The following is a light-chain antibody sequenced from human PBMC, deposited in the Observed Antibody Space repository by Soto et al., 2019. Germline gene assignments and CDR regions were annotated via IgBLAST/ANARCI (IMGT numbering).Light chain of an antibody. V-gene: IGKV3-20*01. Sequence: EIVLTQSPGTLSLSPGERVTLSCRASQSVSSSYLAWYQQKPGQAPRLLIYGASSRATGIPDRFSGSGSVTDFTLTISRLAPEDFAVYYCQQYGSSYTFGQGTKLEIK. J-gene: IGKJ2*01. CDR1: QSVSSSY. CDR2: GAS. CDR3: QQYGSSYT.